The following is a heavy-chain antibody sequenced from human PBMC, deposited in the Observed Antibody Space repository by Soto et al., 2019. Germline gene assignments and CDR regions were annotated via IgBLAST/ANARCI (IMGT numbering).Heavy chain of an antibody. CDR3: ARPTDYHYGMQV. V-gene: IGHV5-51*01. CDR2: IYPHDSDT. CDR1: GYNFHTYW. D-gene: IGHD3-16*01. J-gene: IGHJ6*02. Sequence: GESLKISCKGSGYNFHTYWIAWVRQMPGKGLEWMGFIYPHDSDTRYSPSFRGQVTISADKSINTAYLQWTSLKASDTAIYFCARPTDYHYGMQVWGQGTKVTLAS.